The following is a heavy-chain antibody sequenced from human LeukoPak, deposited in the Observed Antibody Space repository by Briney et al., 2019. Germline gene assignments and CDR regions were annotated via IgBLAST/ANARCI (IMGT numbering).Heavy chain of an antibody. CDR1: GFTFSSFA. Sequence: GSLRLSCTASGFTFSSFAMTWVRQAPGKGLQCVGNIKPDGSETFYVDSVRGRFTISRDNARNLLFLQMNSLRVDDTAVYYCAFGNAFDVWGRGTMVTVSS. CDR3: AFGNAFDV. CDR2: IKPDGSET. J-gene: IGHJ3*01. V-gene: IGHV3-7*01. D-gene: IGHD2-15*01.